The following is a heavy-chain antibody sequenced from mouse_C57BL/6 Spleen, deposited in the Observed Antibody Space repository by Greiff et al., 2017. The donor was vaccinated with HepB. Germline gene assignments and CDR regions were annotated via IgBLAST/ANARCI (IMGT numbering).Heavy chain of an antibody. CDR3: ARSLHWDLDY. CDR2: IYPGSGNT. CDR1: GYTFTDYY. J-gene: IGHJ2*01. V-gene: IGHV1-76*01. D-gene: IGHD4-1*01. Sequence: VKLMESGAELVRPGASVKLSCKASGYTFTDYYINWVKQRPGQGLEWIARIYPGSGNTYYNEKFKGKATLTAEKSSSTAYMQLSSLTSEDSAVYFCARSLHWDLDYWGQGTTLTVSS.